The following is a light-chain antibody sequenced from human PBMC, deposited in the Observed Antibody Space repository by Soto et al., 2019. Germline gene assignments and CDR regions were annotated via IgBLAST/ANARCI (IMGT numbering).Light chain of an antibody. V-gene: IGKV3-11*01. J-gene: IGKJ5*01. CDR2: DAS. CDR1: QNVRTY. CDR3: QQRYIWPPIT. Sequence: EIVLTQSPVTLSLTPGEGANLSCRAIQNVRTYLASYQAKPGQTHRLLIYDASRRASGVPARFSDIGAGTDFTLTISSLEPEDFALYYWQQRYIWPPITFGQETRLEIK.